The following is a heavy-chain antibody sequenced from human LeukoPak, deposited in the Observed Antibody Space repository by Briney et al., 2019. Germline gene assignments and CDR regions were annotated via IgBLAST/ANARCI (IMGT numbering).Heavy chain of an antibody. CDR1: GFTVSSNY. CDR3: ARDWLGYYDFWSGYSGVDY. J-gene: IGHJ4*02. Sequence: PGGSLRLSCAASGFTVSSNYMSWVRQAPGKGLEWVSVIYSGGSTYYADSVKGRFTISRDNSKNTLYLQMNSLRAEDTAVYYCARDWLGYYDFWSGYSGVDYWGQGTLVTVSS. CDR2: IYSGGST. V-gene: IGHV3-66*01. D-gene: IGHD3-3*01.